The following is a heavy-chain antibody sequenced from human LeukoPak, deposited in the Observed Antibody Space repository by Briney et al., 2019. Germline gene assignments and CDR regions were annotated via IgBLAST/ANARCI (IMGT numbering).Heavy chain of an antibody. CDR3: AKDSTFDFDTFDI. CDR1: GFTFSSYA. J-gene: IGHJ3*02. V-gene: IGHV3-23*01. CDR2: ISGSGIST. D-gene: IGHD2/OR15-2a*01. Sequence: GGSLRLSWAASGFTFSSYAMSWVRQARGKGLEWVSAISGSGISTYYADSVKGRFTISRDSSKNTLYLQMNSLRAEDTAVYYCAKDSTFDFDTFDIWGQGTMITVSS.